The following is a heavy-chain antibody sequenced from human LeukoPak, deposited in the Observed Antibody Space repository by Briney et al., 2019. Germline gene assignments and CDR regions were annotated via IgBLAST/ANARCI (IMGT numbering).Heavy chain of an antibody. J-gene: IGHJ4*02. Sequence: PGRSLRLSCAASGFTFGDYAMHWVRQVPGKGLEWVSRISWNSGSIDYGDSVKGRFTISRDNAKNSLYLQMNSLRAEDTAVYYCARSPQTYYYDSSGYSVDYWGQGTLVTVSS. CDR1: GFTFGDYA. V-gene: IGHV3-9*01. CDR3: ARSPQTYYYDSSGYSVDY. D-gene: IGHD3-22*01. CDR2: ISWNSGSI.